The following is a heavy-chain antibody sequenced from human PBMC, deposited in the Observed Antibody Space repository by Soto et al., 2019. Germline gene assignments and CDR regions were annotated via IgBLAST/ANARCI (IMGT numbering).Heavy chain of an antibody. J-gene: IGHJ5*02. D-gene: IGHD3-16*02. CDR1: GFSLSTTGVG. CDR3: AQRQRDYRWGRERATYFVT. V-gene: IGHV2-5*02. Sequence: QITLKESGPTLVRPTQTLTLTCTFSGFSLSTTGVGVGWILQPPGKALEWLALIYWDDDKRYIPSLKSRLTLTTDNTKNAVKLNMTNMDPVDTATSGCAQRQRDYRWGRERATYFVTCGQGTLVTVSS. CDR2: IYWDDDK.